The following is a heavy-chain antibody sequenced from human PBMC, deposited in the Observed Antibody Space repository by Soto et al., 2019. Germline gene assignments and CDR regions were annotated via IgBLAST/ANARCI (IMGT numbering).Heavy chain of an antibody. J-gene: IGHJ6*02. D-gene: IGHD3-10*01. CDR3: AHGNFDYGSENAYGMDV. CDR2: IYWDDDK. V-gene: IGHV2-5*02. Sequence: QITLKESGHTLVKPTQTLTLTCTFAGFSLSNSGVGVGWIRQPPGKALEWLVLIYWDDDKRYSPSLKSRLTITKDTSKNQVVLTMTNMDPVDTATYYCAHGNFDYGSENAYGMDVWGQGTTVTVSS. CDR1: GFSLSNSGVG.